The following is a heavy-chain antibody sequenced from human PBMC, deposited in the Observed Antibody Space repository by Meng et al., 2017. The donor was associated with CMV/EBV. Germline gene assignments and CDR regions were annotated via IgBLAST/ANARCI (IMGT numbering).Heavy chain of an antibody. CDR3: ARDSLYGGYYYGMDV. J-gene: IGHJ6*02. D-gene: IGHD2/OR15-2a*01. CDR2: ISSSSSYI. CDR1: GFTLTNYE. Sequence: GESLKISCVASGFTLTNYEMNWVRQAPGKGLEWVSSISSSSSYIYYADSVKGRFTISRDNAKNSLYLQMNSLRAEDTAVYYCARDSLYGGYYYGMDVWGQGTTVTVSS. V-gene: IGHV3-21*01.